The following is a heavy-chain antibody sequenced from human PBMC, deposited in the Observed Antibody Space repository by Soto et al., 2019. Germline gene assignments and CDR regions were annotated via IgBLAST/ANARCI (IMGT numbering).Heavy chain of an antibody. Sequence: GGSLRLSCAASGFSFSDYSMNWVRQAPGRGLEWVSYISSSSFTIHYADSVEGRFAISRDNAKNSLYLQMNSLRAEDTAVYYCLSDYKDLRRGHSDYLPHAALVTV. D-gene: IGHD1-1*01. CDR1: GFSFSDYS. CDR2: ISSSSFTI. J-gene: IGHJ4*01. V-gene: IGHV3-48*01. CDR3: LSDYKDLRRGHSDY.